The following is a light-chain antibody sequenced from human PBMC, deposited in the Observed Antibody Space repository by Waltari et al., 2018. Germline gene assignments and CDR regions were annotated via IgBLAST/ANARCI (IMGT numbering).Light chain of an antibody. CDR2: WAS. V-gene: IGKV4-1*01. Sequence: DIVMTQSPDSLTVSPGERDTINCSSSQSVSDHVNNKNYLAWYRQKPGQPPKLLISWASTREFGVPDRFSGSGSGTEFTLTISSLQPEDVAVYYCQQYYNTPPTFGQGTKVEIK. J-gene: IGKJ1*01. CDR1: QSVSDHVNNKNY. CDR3: QQYYNTPPT.